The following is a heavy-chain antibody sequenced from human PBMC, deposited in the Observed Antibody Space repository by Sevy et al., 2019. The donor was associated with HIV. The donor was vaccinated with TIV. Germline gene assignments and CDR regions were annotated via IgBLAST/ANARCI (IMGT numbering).Heavy chain of an antibody. CDR2: ISGSGGST. CDR1: GFTFSSYA. D-gene: IGHD4-17*01. Sequence: GGSLRLSCAASGFTFSSYAMSWVRQAPGKGLEWVSAISGSGGSTYYADSVKGRFTISRDNSKNTLYLQMNSLRAEDTAVYYCAKDAFYGDYINYYYYMDVWCKGTTVIVSS. J-gene: IGHJ6*03. V-gene: IGHV3-23*01. CDR3: AKDAFYGDYINYYYYMDV.